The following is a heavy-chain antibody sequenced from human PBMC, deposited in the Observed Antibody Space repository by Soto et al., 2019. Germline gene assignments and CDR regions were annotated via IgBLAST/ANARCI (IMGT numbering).Heavy chain of an antibody. CDR2: IYYSGST. D-gene: IGHD1-7*01. CDR3: ASYNWNYWFDP. J-gene: IGHJ5*02. Sequence: QVQLQESGPGLVQPSETLSLTCTVSGDSVSSGDYYWSWIRQPPGKGLEWIGYIYYSGSTTYHPSLKSRVTISFDKSKNQFSLNLSSVTAADTAVYYCASYNWNYWFDPWGQGTLVTVSS. CDR1: GDSVSSGDYY. V-gene: IGHV4-61*08.